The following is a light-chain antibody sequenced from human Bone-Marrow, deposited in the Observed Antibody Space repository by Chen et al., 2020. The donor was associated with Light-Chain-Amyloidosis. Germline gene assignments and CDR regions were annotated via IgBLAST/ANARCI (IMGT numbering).Light chain of an antibody. CDR1: TGAVTSSHY. CDR2: DTN. J-gene: IGLJ3*02. Sequence: QAVVTQEPSLTVSPGGTVTLTCGSSTGAVTSSHYPHWFQRKPGQAPRTLIYDTNNKQSWTPARFSGSLLGGKAALTLSGAQPEDEAEDYCLLLSGGRWVFAGGTTLTVL. CDR3: LLLSGGRWV. V-gene: IGLV7-46*01.